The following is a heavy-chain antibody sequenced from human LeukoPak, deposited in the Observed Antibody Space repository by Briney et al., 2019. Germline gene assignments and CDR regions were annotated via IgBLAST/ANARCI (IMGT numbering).Heavy chain of an antibody. J-gene: IGHJ4*02. CDR2: ISYDGSNK. V-gene: IGHV3-30*03. CDR1: GFTFSSYG. Sequence: PGRSLRLSCAASGFTFSSYGMHWVRQAPGKGLEWVAVISYDGSNKYYADSVKGRFTISRDNSKNTLYLQMNSLRAEDTAVYYCARFEQWLVRAYWGQGILVTVSS. CDR3: ARFEQWLVRAY. D-gene: IGHD6-19*01.